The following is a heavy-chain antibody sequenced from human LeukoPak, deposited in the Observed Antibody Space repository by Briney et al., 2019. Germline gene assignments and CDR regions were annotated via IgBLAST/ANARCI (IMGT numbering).Heavy chain of an antibody. Sequence: PGGSLRLSCAASGFTFSNYAVHWVRQTPGKGLEWVAFISYDGSTIYYTESVKGRFTISRDNSKNTLFLQMNTLRSEDTAMYYCARGTGLGSFRIDYWGQGTLVTVSS. CDR1: GFTFSNYA. CDR3: ARGTGLGSFRIDY. D-gene: IGHD3-10*01. CDR2: ISYDGSTI. J-gene: IGHJ4*02. V-gene: IGHV3-30-3*01.